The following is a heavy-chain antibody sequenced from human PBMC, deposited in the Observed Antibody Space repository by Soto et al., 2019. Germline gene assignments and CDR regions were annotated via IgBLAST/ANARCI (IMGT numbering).Heavy chain of an antibody. CDR2: INPNSGGT. J-gene: IGHJ3*02. Sequence: ASVKVSCKASGYTFTGYYMHWVRQAPGQGLEWMGWINPNSGGTNYAQKFQGWVTMTRDTSISTAYMELSRLRSDDTAVYYCARVGHCSGGSCYSHPWEAAFDIWGQGTMVTVSS. V-gene: IGHV1-2*04. CDR1: GYTFTGYY. D-gene: IGHD2-15*01. CDR3: ARVGHCSGGSCYSHPWEAAFDI.